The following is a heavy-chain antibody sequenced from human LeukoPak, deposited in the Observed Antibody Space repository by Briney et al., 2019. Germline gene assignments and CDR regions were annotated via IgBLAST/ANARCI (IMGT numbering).Heavy chain of an antibody. D-gene: IGHD1-26*01. Sequence: GGSLRLSCAASGFTFDDYAMHWVRQAPGKGLEWVSHISWNSGSITYADSVKGRFTISRDNAKNSLYLQMNSLRAEDTALYYCARQKQSHGNFDYWGQGTLVTVSS. CDR3: ARQKQSHGNFDY. J-gene: IGHJ4*02. V-gene: IGHV3-9*01. CDR2: ISWNSGSI. CDR1: GFTFDDYA.